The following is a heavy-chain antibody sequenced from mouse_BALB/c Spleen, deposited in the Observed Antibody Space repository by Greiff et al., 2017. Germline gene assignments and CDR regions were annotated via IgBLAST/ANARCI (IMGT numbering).Heavy chain of an antibody. CDR1: GFTFSSYT. V-gene: IGHV5-6-4*01. D-gene: IGHD1-1*01. CDR3: TRDEDYYGSSYGWYFDV. J-gene: IGHJ1*01. CDR2: ISSGGSYT. Sequence: EVKLMESGGVLVKPGGSLKLSCAASGFTFSSYTMSWVRQTPEKRLEWVATISSGGSYTYYPDSVKGRFTISRDNAKNTLYLQMSSLKSEDTAMYYCTRDEDYYGSSYGWYFDVWGAGTTVTVSS.